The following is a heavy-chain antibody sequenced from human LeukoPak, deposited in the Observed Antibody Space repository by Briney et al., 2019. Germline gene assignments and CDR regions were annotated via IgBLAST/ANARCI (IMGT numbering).Heavy chain of an antibody. V-gene: IGHV3-21*01. CDR2: ISSSSSYI. CDR1: GFTFSS. J-gene: IGHJ4*02. CDR3: ARDKGHVDY. Sequence: GGSLRLSCAASGFTFSSMNWVSQAPGKGLEWVSSISSSSSYIYYADSVKGRFTISRDNAKNSLYLQMNTLRAEDTAVYYCARDKGHVDYWGQGTLVTVSS.